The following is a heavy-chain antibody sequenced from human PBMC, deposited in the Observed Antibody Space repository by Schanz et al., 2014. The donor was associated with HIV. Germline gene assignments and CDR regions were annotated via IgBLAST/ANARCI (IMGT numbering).Heavy chain of an antibody. D-gene: IGHD1-20*01. CDR2: IGHEGNDI. V-gene: IGHV3-33*08. CDR3: ARDYHWNWFDP. Sequence: VQLLESGGGLEQPGGSLRLSCAASGFNFNNYAMTWVRQAPGKGPEWVAVIGHEGNDIHYVDSVAGRFSISRDNSKNTLYLQLGSLRTEDTAVYYCARDYHWNWFDPWGQGTLVTVSS. CDR1: GFNFNNYA. J-gene: IGHJ5*02.